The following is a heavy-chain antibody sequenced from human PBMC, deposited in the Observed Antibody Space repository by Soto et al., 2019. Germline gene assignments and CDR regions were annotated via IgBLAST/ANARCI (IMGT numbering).Heavy chain of an antibody. CDR1: GGSVSGYS. CDR2: SYYSGST. Sequence: QVQLQESGPGLVKPSETLSLTCTVSGGSVSGYSWTWIRQPPGRGLEWIGYSYYSGSTRYNPSLKSRVTVSVDTSKNKFSLKLHSATAADTAMAYCARMPHTYGYSGFDYWGQGTLVSVSS. V-gene: IGHV4-59*08. J-gene: IGHJ4*02. D-gene: IGHD5-18*01. CDR3: ARMPHTYGYSGFDY.